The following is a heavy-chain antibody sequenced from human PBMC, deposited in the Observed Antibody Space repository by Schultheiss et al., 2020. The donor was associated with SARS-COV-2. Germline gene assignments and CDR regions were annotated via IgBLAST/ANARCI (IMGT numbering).Heavy chain of an antibody. CDR1: AFSFSSYW. Sequence: GGSLRLSCAASAFSFSSYWMSWVRQAPGKGLEWVASIKQDGSATYYVDSVRGRFTISRDNAKNSLFLQMNSLRAEDTAVYYCARGSGHSRPQYNYYYYAMDVWGQGTTVTVSS. CDR3: ARGSGHSRPQYNYYYYAMDV. J-gene: IGHJ6*02. V-gene: IGHV3-7*01. CDR2: IKQDGSAT. D-gene: IGHD6-13*01.